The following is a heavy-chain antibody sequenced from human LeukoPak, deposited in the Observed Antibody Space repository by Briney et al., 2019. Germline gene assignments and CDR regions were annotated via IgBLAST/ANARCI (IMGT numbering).Heavy chain of an antibody. CDR3: ARRYYYASSGYYLDY. J-gene: IGHJ4*02. V-gene: IGHV5-51*01. D-gene: IGHD3-22*01. Sequence: GESLKISCKGSGYSFTSYWIGWVRQMPGKGLEWMGIIYPGDSDTTYSPSFQGQVTIPADKSISTAYLQWSSLKASDTAMFYCARRYYYASSGYYLDYWGQGTLVTVSS. CDR2: IYPGDSDT. CDR1: GYSFTSYW.